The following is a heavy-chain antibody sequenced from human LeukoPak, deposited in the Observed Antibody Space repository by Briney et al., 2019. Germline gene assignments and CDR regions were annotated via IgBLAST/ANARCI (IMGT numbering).Heavy chain of an antibody. Sequence: SGTLSLTCAVSGGSISSSNWWSWVRQPPGKGLEWIGEIYHSGSTNYNPSLKSRVTISVDTSKNQFSLKLSSVTAADTAVYYCARATKRQLLGAFDIWGQGTMVTVSS. CDR3: ARATKRQLLGAFDI. J-gene: IGHJ3*02. CDR1: GGSISSSNW. D-gene: IGHD1-1*01. V-gene: IGHV4-4*02. CDR2: IYHSGST.